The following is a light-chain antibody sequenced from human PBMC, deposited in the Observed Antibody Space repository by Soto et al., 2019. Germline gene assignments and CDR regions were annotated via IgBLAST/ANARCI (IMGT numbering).Light chain of an antibody. CDR1: QSLVHSDGIAY. CDR3: MQGTHWPIT. V-gene: IGKV2-30*02. CDR2: KVS. Sequence: IVLTRSSLSVRFTLRPPSAISCRSNQSLVHSDGIAYFSWFQQRPGRAPRRLIYKVSNRDSGVPARFSGSGSGTDFALKISRVEAEDVGVYYCMQGTHWPITFGQGTRLE. J-gene: IGKJ5*01.